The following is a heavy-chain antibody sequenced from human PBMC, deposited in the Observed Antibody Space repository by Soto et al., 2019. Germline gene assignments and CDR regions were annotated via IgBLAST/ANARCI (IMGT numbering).Heavy chain of an antibody. CDR3: ATDRRYFDWYNWFDP. Sequence: QVQLVESGGGVVQPGRSLRLSCAASGFTFSSYGMHWVRQAPGKGLEWVAVISYDGSNKYYADSVKGRFPISRDNSKNTLYLQMNSLRAEDTAVYYCATDRRYFDWYNWFDPWGQGTLVTVSS. J-gene: IGHJ5*02. V-gene: IGHV3-30*03. CDR2: ISYDGSNK. D-gene: IGHD3-9*01. CDR1: GFTFSSYG.